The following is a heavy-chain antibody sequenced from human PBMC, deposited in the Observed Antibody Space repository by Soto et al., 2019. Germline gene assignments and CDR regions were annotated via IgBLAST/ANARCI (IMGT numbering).Heavy chain of an antibody. Sequence: GGSLRLSCAASGFTFNNYAMTWVRQAPGRGLEWVSTISGSGTTTYYADSVKGRFTISRDNSKNTLSLQMNTLRAEDTAVYYCAKDFAFYCSGGTCYPDAFDMWGQGTMVTVAS. D-gene: IGHD2-15*01. CDR2: ISGSGTTT. CDR1: GFTFNNYA. V-gene: IGHV3-23*01. J-gene: IGHJ3*02. CDR3: AKDFAFYCSGGTCYPDAFDM.